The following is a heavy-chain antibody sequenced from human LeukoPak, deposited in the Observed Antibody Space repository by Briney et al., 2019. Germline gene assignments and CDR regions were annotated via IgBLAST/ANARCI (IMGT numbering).Heavy chain of an antibody. D-gene: IGHD6-13*01. J-gene: IGHJ4*02. V-gene: IGHV4-30-2*01. Sequence: SETLSLTCTVSGGSISSGGYYWSWIRQPPGMGLEWIGYIYHSGSTYYNPSLESRVTISVDRSKNQFSLKLSSVTAADTAVYYCARALVYSSSYYDYWGQGTLVTVSS. CDR2: IYHSGST. CDR1: GGSISSGGYY. CDR3: ARALVYSSSYYDY.